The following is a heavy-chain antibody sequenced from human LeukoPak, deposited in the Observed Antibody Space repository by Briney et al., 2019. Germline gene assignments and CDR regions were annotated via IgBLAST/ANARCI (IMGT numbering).Heavy chain of an antibody. CDR3: ARGPRSGSYYSARYYYGMDI. D-gene: IGHD3-10*01. Sequence: SETLSLTCAVYGGSFSGYYWSWIRQPPGKGLEWIGEINHSGSTNYNPSLKSRVTMSVDTSKNQFSLKLSSVTAADTAVYYCARGPRSGSYYSARYYYGMDIWGKGTTVTVSS. CDR2: INHSGST. CDR1: GGSFSGYY. V-gene: IGHV4-34*01. J-gene: IGHJ6*04.